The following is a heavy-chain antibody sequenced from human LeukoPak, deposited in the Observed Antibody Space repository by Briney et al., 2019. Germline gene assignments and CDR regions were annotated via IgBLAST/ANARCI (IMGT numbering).Heavy chain of an antibody. CDR1: GYTFTSYG. J-gene: IGHJ4*02. CDR3: ARATVGFWSGYFGY. D-gene: IGHD3-3*01. CDR2: ISAYNGNT. Sequence: ASAKVSCKASGYTFTSYGISWVRQAPGQGLEWMGWISAYNGNTNYAQKLQGRVTMTTDTSTSTAYMELRSLRSDDTAVYYCARATVGFWSGYFGYWGQGTLVTVSS. V-gene: IGHV1-18*01.